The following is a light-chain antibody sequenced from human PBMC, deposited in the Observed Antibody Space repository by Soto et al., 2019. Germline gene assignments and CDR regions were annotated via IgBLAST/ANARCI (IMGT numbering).Light chain of an antibody. CDR1: QSVSSSY. V-gene: IGKV3-20*01. J-gene: IGKJ5*01. Sequence: EIGLTQSRGTLSWSPGEIAALSCRASQSVSSSYLAWYQQKPGQAPRLLIYGASMRATGIPDRFSGSGSGTDFTLTISRLEPEDFAVYYCQQCGSSSTFGQGTRLEIK. CDR2: GAS. CDR3: QQCGSSST.